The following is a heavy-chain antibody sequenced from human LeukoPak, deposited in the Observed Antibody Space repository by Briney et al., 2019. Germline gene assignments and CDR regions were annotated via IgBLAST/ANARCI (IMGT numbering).Heavy chain of an antibody. D-gene: IGHD2-15*01. CDR2: INPNSGGT. Sequence: GASVKVSCKASGYTFTGYYMHWVRQAPGQGLEWMGWINPNSGGTNYAQKFQGRVTMTRDTSISTAYMELSRLRSDDTAVYYCAGGYCSGGSCYSPDYYYYYMDVWGKGTTVTVSS. CDR3: AGGYCSGGSCYSPDYYYYYMDV. CDR1: GYTFTGYY. V-gene: IGHV1-2*02. J-gene: IGHJ6*03.